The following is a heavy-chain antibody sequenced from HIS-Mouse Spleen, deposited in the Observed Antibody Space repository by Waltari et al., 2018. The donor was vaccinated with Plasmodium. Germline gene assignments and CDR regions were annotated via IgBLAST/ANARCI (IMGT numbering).Heavy chain of an antibody. CDR3: ARTTYSSSSAKYYYYGMDV. J-gene: IGHJ6*02. CDR2: IYWDDDK. D-gene: IGHD6-6*01. V-gene: IGHV2-70*15. Sequence: QVTLRESGPALVKPTQTLTLTCTFSGFSLSTSGMFVSWIRPPPGKALEWLARIYWDDDKYYSTSLKTRLTISKDTSKNQVVLTMTNMDPVDTATYYCARTTYSSSSAKYYYYGMDVWGQGTTVTVSS. CDR1: GFSLSTSGMF.